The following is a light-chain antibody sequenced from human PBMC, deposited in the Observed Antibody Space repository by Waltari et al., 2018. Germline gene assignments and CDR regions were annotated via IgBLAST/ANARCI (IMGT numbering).Light chain of an antibody. CDR2: LGS. V-gene: IGKV2-28*01. Sequence: DIVMTQFPLSLPVTPGEPASISCRSSQSLLHSNGYNYLDWYLQKQGQSPQLLIYLGSNRASGVPDRFSGSGSGTDFTLKISRVEAEDVGVYYCMQALQTPPTFGQGTRLEIK. CDR1: QSLLHSNGYNY. CDR3: MQALQTPPT. J-gene: IGKJ5*01.